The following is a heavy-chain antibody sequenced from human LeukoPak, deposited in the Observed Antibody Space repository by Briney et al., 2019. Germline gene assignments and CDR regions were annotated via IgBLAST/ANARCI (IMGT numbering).Heavy chain of an antibody. D-gene: IGHD5-12*01. Sequence: GGSLRLSCAASGFXFSSYSINWVRQAPGKGLEWVSSISSSSSYIYYADSVKGRFTISRDNAKNSLYLQMNSLRAEDTAVYYCARVQIIVATSYYYYGMDVWGQGTTVTVSS. CDR1: GFXFSSYS. CDR3: ARVQIIVATSYYYYGMDV. V-gene: IGHV3-21*01. J-gene: IGHJ6*02. CDR2: ISSSSSYI.